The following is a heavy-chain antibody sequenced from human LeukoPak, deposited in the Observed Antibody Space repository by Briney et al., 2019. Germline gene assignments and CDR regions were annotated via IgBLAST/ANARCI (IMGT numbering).Heavy chain of an antibody. V-gene: IGHV3-48*03. CDR2: ISNSGNTI. D-gene: IGHD3-3*02. J-gene: IGHJ4*02. CDR1: EFIFSGYE. Sequence: GGSLRLSCAASEFIFSGYEMNWVRQAPGKGLEWVSYISNSGNTIYYADSVKGRFTISRDNAKSSLYLQMNSLRAEDTAIYYCARSPLADYFDYWGQGTLVTVSS. CDR3: ARSPLADYFDY.